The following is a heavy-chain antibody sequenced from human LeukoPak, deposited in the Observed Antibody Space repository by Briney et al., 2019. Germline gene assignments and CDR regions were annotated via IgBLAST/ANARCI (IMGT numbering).Heavy chain of an antibody. V-gene: IGHV3-9*01. CDR3: ARYFSGYNWNYAGFYNY. CDR2: ISWNSGSI. D-gene: IGHD1-7*01. CDR1: GFTFDDYA. J-gene: IGHJ4*02. Sequence: GGSLRLSCAASGFTFDDYAMHWVRQAPGKGLEWVSGISWNSGSIGYADSVKGRFTISRDNAKNSLYLQMNSLRAEDTAVYYCARYFSGYNWNYAGFYNYWGQGTLVTVSS.